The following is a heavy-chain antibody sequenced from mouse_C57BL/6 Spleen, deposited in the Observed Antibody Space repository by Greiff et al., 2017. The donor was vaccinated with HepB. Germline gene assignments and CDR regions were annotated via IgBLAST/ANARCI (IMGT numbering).Heavy chain of an antibody. CDR3: ARRATVVATRSAMDY. V-gene: IGHV1-18*01. Sequence: EVKLQESGPELVKPGASVKIPCKASGYTFTDYNMDWVKQSHGKSLEWIGDINPNNGGTIYNQKFKGKATLTVDKSSSPAYMELRSLTSEDTAVYYCARRATVVATRSAMDYWGQGTSVTVSS. J-gene: IGHJ4*01. D-gene: IGHD1-1*01. CDR1: GYTFTDYN. CDR2: INPNNGGT.